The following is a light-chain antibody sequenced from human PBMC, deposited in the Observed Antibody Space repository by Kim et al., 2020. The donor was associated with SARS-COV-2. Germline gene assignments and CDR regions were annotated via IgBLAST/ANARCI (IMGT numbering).Light chain of an antibody. Sequence: DIQVTQSPSSLSASVGDRVAITCRASQAIRNYLNWYQQKPGQAPKLLIYAASTLQSGVPSRFSGSGSGADFTLIISSLQPEDFATYFCQQSYTSPRTFGQGTKLEI. J-gene: IGKJ1*01. CDR3: QQSYTSPRT. CDR1: QAIRNY. CDR2: AAS. V-gene: IGKV1-39*01.